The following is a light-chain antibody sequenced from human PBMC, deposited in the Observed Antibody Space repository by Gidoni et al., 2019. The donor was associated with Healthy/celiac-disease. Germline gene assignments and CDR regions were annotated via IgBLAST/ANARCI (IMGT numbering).Light chain of an antibody. J-gene: IGLJ2*01. Sequence: QSALTQPASGSGSPGQSITISCTGTSSDVGSYNLVSWYQQHPGKAPKLMIYEVSKRPSGVSNRFSGSKSGNTASLTIPGLQAEDEADYYCCSYAGSSTLVFGGGTKLTVL. V-gene: IGLV2-23*02. CDR1: SSDVGSYNL. CDR2: EVS. CDR3: CSYAGSSTLV.